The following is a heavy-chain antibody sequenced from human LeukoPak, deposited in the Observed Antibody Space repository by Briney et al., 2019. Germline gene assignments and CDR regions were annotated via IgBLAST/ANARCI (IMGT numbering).Heavy chain of an antibody. CDR2: IRSKTDGGKT. CDR1: ALTFSNVS. CDR3: TIPASGYSYGVLDS. V-gene: IGHV3-15*01. Sequence: GGSLRLSCAASALTFSNVSMSSVPQAPGKRLEWVGRIRSKTDGGKTDYAAPVKGRLTISRDDSKNTLYLQMDSLKTEDTAVYYCTIPASGYSYGVLDSWGQGALVTVSS. D-gene: IGHD5-18*01. J-gene: IGHJ4*02.